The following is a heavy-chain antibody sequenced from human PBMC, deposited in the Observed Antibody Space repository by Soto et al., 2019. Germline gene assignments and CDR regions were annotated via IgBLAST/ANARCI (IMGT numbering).Heavy chain of an antibody. V-gene: IGHV4-30-4*01. Sequence: TSETLSLTCTVSGGSISSGGYYWSWIRQPPGKGLEWIGYIYYSGSTYYNPSLRSRVTISVDTSKNQFTLKLSSVTAADTAVYYCARVWGNSYGSGSYYNPKKYYFDYWGQGTLVTVSS. J-gene: IGHJ4*02. CDR1: GGSISSGGYY. D-gene: IGHD3-10*01. CDR2: IYYSGST. CDR3: ARVWGNSYGSGSYYNPKKYYFDY.